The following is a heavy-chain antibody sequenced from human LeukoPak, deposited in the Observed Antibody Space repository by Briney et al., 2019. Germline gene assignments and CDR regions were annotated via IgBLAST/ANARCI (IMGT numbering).Heavy chain of an antibody. J-gene: IGHJ4*02. D-gene: IGHD6-6*01. CDR2: ISPTGSTT. CDR3: ARGPNSNWSGLDF. V-gene: IGHV3-74*01. Sequence: EGSLRLSCTASGFSFSGHWMHWARQLPGKGLVWVSRISPTGSTTSYADSVKGRFTVSRDNAKNTLYLQVNNLRAEDTAVYYCARGPNSNWSGLDFWGQGTLLTVSS. CDR1: GFSFSGHW.